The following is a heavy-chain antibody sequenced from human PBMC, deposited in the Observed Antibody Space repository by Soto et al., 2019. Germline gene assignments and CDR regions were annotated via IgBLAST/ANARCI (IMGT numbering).Heavy chain of an antibody. J-gene: IGHJ4*02. V-gene: IGHV1-46*03. CDR2: INPSGGST. CDR3: ARPSLPLTTVTRVYYFDY. Sequence: QVQLVQSGAEVKKPGASVKVSCKASGYTFTSYYMHWVRQAPGQGLEWMGIINPSGGSTSYAQKFQGRVTMTRDTSTSTVYMELSSLSSEDTAVYYCARPSLPLTTVTRVYYFDYWGQGTLVTVSS. D-gene: IGHD4-17*01. CDR1: GYTFTSYY.